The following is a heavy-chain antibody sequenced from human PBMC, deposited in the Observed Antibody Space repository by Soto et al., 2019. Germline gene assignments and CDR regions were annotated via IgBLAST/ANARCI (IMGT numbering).Heavy chain of an antibody. CDR3: AREVIDRLTTAVRDYYYYYYMDV. CDR1: GFTFSSYS. V-gene: IGHV3-21*01. CDR2: ISSSSSYI. J-gene: IGHJ6*03. D-gene: IGHD4-17*01. Sequence: GGSLRLSCAASGFTFSSYSMNWVRQAPGKGLEWVSSISSSSSYIYYADSVKGRFTISRDNAKNSLYLQMNSLRAEDTAVYYCAREVIDRLTTAVRDYYYYYYMDVWGKGTTVTVSS.